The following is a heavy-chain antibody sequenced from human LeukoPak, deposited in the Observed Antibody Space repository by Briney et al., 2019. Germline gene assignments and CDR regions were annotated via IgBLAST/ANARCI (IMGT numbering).Heavy chain of an antibody. CDR2: ITYDGSNK. J-gene: IGHJ4*02. V-gene: IGHV3-30*18. Sequence: PGGSLRLSCAASGFSFKDYNMHWVRQAPGKGLEWVAVITYDGSNKYYTDSVKGRFTISRDNSKSTLYLQMNSLRAEDTAIYYCAKWDRDYGGSHYLDYWGLGTLVTVSA. D-gene: IGHD4-23*01. CDR1: GFSFKDYN. CDR3: AKWDRDYGGSHYLDY.